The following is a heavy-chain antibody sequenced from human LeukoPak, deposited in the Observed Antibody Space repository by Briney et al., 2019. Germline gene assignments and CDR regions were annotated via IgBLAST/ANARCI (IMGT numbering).Heavy chain of an antibody. Sequence: SETLSLTCTVSGGSISSYYWSWIRQPAGKGLEWLGCIDATGSTNSNPSLRSRVTISVDRSKNQFSLKLRSVTAADTAIYYCARHWTNGGNNWFDPWSQGTLVTVSS. D-gene: IGHD3-16*01. CDR1: GGSISSYY. V-gene: IGHV4-59*08. CDR2: IDATGST. J-gene: IGHJ5*02. CDR3: ARHWTNGGNNWFDP.